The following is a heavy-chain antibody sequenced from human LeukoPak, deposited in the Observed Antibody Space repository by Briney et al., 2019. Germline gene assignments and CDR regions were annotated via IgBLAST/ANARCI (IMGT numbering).Heavy chain of an antibody. CDR3: TTDAYGDYPFDY. CDR2: IKSKTDGGTT. Sequence: PGGSLRLSCAASGFTFSNAWMNWVRQAPGKGLEWVGRIKSKTDGGTTDYAAPVKGRFTIPRDDSKNTLYLQMNSLKTEDTAVYYCTTDAYGDYPFDYWGQGTLVTVSS. CDR1: GFTFSNAW. D-gene: IGHD4-17*01. V-gene: IGHV3-15*07. J-gene: IGHJ4*02.